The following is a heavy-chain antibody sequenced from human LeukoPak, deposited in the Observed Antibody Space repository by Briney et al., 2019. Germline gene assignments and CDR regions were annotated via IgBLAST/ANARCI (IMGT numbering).Heavy chain of an antibody. Sequence: QTGGSLRLSCAASGFTFSNYGMHWVRQAPGKGLEWVAVISYDGSNKHYVDSVKGRFTISRDNSKNTLYLQMNSLRAEDTAVYYCARSYYDILTGYYFWEDNTQLYYGMDVWGQGTTVTVSS. D-gene: IGHD3-9*01. CDR1: GFTFSNYG. V-gene: IGHV3-30*03. CDR2: ISYDGSNK. CDR3: ARSYYDILTGYYFWEDNTQLYYGMDV. J-gene: IGHJ6*02.